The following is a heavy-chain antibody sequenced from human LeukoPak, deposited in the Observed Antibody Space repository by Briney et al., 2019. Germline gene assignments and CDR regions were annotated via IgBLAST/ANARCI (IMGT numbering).Heavy chain of an antibody. V-gene: IGHV1-18*01. CDR2: ISAYNGNT. CDR1: GYTFTSYG. J-gene: IGHJ3*02. Sequence: ASVKVSCKASGYTFTSYGISWVRQAPGQGLEWMGWISAYNGNTNYAQKLQGRVTITRDTSASTAYMELSSLRSEDTAVYYCARGMVRGVIIKKGDAFDIWGQGTMVTVSS. D-gene: IGHD3-10*01. CDR3: ARGMVRGVIIKKGDAFDI.